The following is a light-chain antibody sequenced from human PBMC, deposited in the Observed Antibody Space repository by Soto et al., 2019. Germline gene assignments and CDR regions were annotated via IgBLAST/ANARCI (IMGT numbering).Light chain of an antibody. J-gene: IGKJ4*01. CDR1: QNVNNNF. V-gene: IGKV3-20*01. CDR3: QQHGASIT. Sequence: VLTQSPRTLSLSPGERATLSCRASQNVNNNFVAWYQQKPGQAPSLLIYGVSDRATGVPVRFSGSGSGTDFTLTISRLEPEDFAVYYCQQHGASITFGGGTRVENK. CDR2: GVS.